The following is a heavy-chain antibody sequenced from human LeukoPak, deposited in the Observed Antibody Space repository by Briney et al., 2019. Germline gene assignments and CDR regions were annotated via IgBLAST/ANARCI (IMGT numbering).Heavy chain of an antibody. J-gene: IGHJ6*03. D-gene: IGHD1/OR15-1a*01. Sequence: HPGGSLRLSCAASGFSLSSNFMSWVRQAPGKGLEWVSVIYSGGTTYYADSVKGRFTISRDNSKNTLSLQMNNLRVEDTAVYYCARDGYGNNYMDVWGKGTTVTVSS. CDR2: IYSGGTT. CDR3: ARDGYGNNYMDV. CDR1: GFSLSSNF. V-gene: IGHV3-53*01.